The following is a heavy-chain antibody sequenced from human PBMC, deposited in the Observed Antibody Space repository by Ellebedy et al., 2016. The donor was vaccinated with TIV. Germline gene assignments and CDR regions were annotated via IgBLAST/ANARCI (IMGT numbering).Heavy chain of an antibody. Sequence: SETLSLXXAVYGGSFSDYYWGWIRQPPGKGLEWIGEINHSGSINYNPSLKSRVTMSVDTSKTQFSLELGSLTAADTALYYCARVGVPSAIGRRPYYYYYMDVWGKGTAVTVSS. V-gene: IGHV4-34*01. CDR3: ARVGVPSAIGRRPYYYYYMDV. J-gene: IGHJ6*03. D-gene: IGHD2-21*02. CDR1: GGSFSDYY. CDR2: INHSGSI.